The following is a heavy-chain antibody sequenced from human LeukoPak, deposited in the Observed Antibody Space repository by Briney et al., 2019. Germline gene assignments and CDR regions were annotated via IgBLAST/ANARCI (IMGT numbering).Heavy chain of an antibody. CDR2: ISYDGSNK. V-gene: IGHV3-30*04. Sequence: SGGSLRLSCAASGFTFSSYAMHWVRQAPGKGLEWVAVISYDGSNKYYADSVKGRFTISRDNSKNTLYLQMNSLRAEDTAVYYCAKASVAVAGFDAFDIWGQGTMVTVSS. J-gene: IGHJ3*02. CDR1: GFTFSSYA. CDR3: AKASVAVAGFDAFDI. D-gene: IGHD6-19*01.